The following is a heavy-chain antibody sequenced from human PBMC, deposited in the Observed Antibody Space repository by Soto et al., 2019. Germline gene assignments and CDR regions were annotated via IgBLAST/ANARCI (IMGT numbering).Heavy chain of an antibody. CDR3: AKCRDYGDYLQPFDI. J-gene: IGHJ3*02. CDR2: IYYSGGT. CDR1: VGSISSYS. D-gene: IGHD4-17*01. V-gene: IGHV4-59*01. Sequence: SETLSLTCPVSVGSISSYSWSWIRQPPGKGLEWIGYIYYSGGTTFNPSLKSRVTISVDTSKNQFSLKLSSVTAADTAVYYCAKCRDYGDYLQPFDIWDHGTMVTV.